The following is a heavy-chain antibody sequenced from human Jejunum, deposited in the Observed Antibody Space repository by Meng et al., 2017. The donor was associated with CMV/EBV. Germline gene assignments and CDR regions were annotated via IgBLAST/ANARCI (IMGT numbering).Heavy chain of an antibody. CDR1: GFTFSDYY. J-gene: IGHJ4*02. D-gene: IGHD5-24*01. V-gene: IGHV3-11*05. Sequence: QVQLGESGGGLFQPGGSLRLSCVASGFTFSDYYMSWIRQAPGKGLEWVSYISSSSSSTVYGESVRGRFSISRDNAKNSLYLQMNSLRADDTAVYFCARSQMGDLDYWGRGTLVTVSS. CDR3: ARSQMGDLDY. CDR2: ISSSSSST.